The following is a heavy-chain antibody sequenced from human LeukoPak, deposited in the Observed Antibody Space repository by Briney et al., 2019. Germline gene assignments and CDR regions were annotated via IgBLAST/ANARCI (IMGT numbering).Heavy chain of an antibody. D-gene: IGHD3-10*01. Sequence: GGSLRLSCTNSQLNFNKFGMTWVRQSPGKGLEWVASLTTNGANAQYADSVRGRFAISRDNSRNTLYLQMNSLRAEDTAVYYCARESSGLMVRGAYFDYWGQGTLVTVSS. CDR1: QLNFNKFG. V-gene: IGHV3-23*01. CDR3: ARESSGLMVRGAYFDY. CDR2: LTTNGANA. J-gene: IGHJ4*02.